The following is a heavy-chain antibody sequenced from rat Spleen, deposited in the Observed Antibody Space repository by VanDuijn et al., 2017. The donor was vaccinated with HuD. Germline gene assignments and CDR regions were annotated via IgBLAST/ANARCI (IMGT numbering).Heavy chain of an antibody. V-gene: IGHV5-19*01. J-gene: IGHJ3*01. CDR2: ISPSGGIT. CDR3: ATAGSRISRFAY. D-gene: IGHD2-7*01. Sequence: EAQLVESGGGLVHPGRSLKLPCAASGFTLSNYGMPWIRQASTTGLAWAASISPSGGITDYRDSVKGRFAISRDTAKSTIYLQMDSLGSEDTATYYCATAGSRISRFAYWGQGTLVTVSS. CDR1: GFTLSNYG.